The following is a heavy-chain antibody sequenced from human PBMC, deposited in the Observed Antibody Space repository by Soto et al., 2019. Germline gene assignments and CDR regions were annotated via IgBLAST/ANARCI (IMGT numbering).Heavy chain of an antibody. CDR2: IYHSGST. V-gene: IGHV4-59*12. CDR1: GGSISSDY. Sequence: PSETLSLTCTVAGGSISSDYWSWIRQPPGKGLEWIGYIYHSGSTYYNPSLKSRVTISVDRSKNQFSLKLSSVTAADTAVYYCATGAYGDYDYWGQGTLVTVSS. CDR3: ATGAYGDYDY. J-gene: IGHJ4*02. D-gene: IGHD4-17*01.